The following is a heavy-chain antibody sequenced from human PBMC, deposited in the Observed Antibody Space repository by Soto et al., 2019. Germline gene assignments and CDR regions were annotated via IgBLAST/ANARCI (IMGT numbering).Heavy chain of an antibody. CDR1: GYTFTNYW. J-gene: IGHJ4*02. V-gene: IGHV5-51*01. CDR3: AREEASSFDY. Sequence: HGESLKISCKGSGYTFTNYWIGWVRQMPGKGLEWMGIIFPRDSDTRYSPSFEGQVTISADKSISTAYLQWSRLKASDTAIYYCAREEASSFDYWGQGTLVTVSS. CDR2: IFPRDSDT.